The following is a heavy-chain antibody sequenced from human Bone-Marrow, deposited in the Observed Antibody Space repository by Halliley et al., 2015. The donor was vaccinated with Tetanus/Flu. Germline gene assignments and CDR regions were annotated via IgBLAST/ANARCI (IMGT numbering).Heavy chain of an antibody. CDR2: IYYSGSI. CDR3: ARLMSRLNYGMDV. J-gene: IGHJ6*02. V-gene: IGHV4-59*12. D-gene: IGHD2-8*01. CDR1: GGSIGSFY. Sequence: TLSLTCTVSGGSIGSFYWSWIRQPPGKGLEWIAYIYYSGSINYNPSLKSRVTISADMPKNQISLKLSSVTAADTAVYYCARLMSRLNYGMDVWGQGTTVTVSS.